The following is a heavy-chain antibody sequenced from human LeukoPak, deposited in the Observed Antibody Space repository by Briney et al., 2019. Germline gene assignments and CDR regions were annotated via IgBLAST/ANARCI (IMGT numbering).Heavy chain of an antibody. D-gene: IGHD2/OR15-2a*01. V-gene: IGHV4-59*08. CDR3: AGHHPRNTVDF. J-gene: IGHJ4*02. Sequence: SETLSLTCTVSGGSIRSYYWSWIRQPPGKGLEWIVYISDIGSINYNPSLKSRVTISLDTSKNQFSLKLSSVTAADTAVYYCAGHHPRNTVDFWGQGTLVTVSS. CDR1: GGSIRSYY. CDR2: ISDIGSI.